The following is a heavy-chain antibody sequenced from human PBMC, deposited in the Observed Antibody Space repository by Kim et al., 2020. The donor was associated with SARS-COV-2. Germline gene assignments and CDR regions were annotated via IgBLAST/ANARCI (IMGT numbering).Heavy chain of an antibody. D-gene: IGHD3-22*01. V-gene: IGHV1-69*13. CDR3: ARALSWRHYDSSGYLFGY. J-gene: IGHJ4*02. Sequence: SVKVSCKASGGTFSSYAISWVRQAPGQGLECMGGIIPIFGTANYAQKFQGRVTITADESTSTAYMELSSLRSEDTAVYYCARALSWRHYDSSGYLFGYWGQGTRVTVSS. CDR1: GGTFSSYA. CDR2: IIPIFGTA.